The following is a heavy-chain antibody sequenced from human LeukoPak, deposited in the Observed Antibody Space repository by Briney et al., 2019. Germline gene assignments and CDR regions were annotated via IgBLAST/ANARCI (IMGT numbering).Heavy chain of an antibody. CDR3: AREGGSYFSAPFDY. CDR1: GYSISSGYY. Sequence: SETLSLTCAVSGYSISSGYYWGWIRQPPGKGLEWIGSIYRSGSTYYNPSLKSRVTISVDTSKNQFSLKLSSVTAADTAVYYCAREGGSYFSAPFDYWGQGTLVTVSS. V-gene: IGHV4-38-2*02. J-gene: IGHJ4*02. D-gene: IGHD1-26*01. CDR2: IYRSGST.